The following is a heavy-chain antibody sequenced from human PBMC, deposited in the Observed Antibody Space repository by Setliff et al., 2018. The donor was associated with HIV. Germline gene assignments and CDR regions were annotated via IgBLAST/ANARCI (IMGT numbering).Heavy chain of an antibody. CDR1: GGSISSSSDY. J-gene: IGHJ4*02. D-gene: IGHD3-3*01. CDR3: SRGPTIRGSFTGVVYTAPLPSFDT. Sequence: TSETLSLTCTVSGGSISSSSDYWGWIRQPPGKGLEWIGYIYYSGSTYYNPSLKSRITISVDTSKNQFSLTLKSLTVADTALYFCSRGPTIRGSFTGVVYTAPLPSFDTWSQGSLVTVSS. V-gene: IGHV4-39*01. CDR2: IYYSGST.